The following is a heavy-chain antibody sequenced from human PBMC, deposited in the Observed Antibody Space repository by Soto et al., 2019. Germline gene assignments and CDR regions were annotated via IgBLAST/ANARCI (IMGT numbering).Heavy chain of an antibody. J-gene: IGHJ6*03. CDR1: GFTFSVYG. Sequence: GGSLRLSCAASGFTFSVYGMNWVRQAPGKGLEWIAYISSGSSGTTYYADSVKGRFTISRDNAKNSLYLQMNSLRAEDTAVYYCAASDYYMDVWGKGTTVTVSS. V-gene: IGHV3-48*01. CDR3: AASDYYMDV. CDR2: ISSGSSGTT.